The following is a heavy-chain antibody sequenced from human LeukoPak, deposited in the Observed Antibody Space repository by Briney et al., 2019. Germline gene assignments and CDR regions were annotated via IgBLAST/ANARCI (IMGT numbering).Heavy chain of an antibody. CDR3: ARLGPEVRPITGTTVDY. Sequence: PGGSLRLSCAASGFTFSSYGMHWVRQAPGKGLEWVAVISYDGSNKYYADSVKGRFTISRDNSKNTLYLQMNSLRAEDTAVYYCARLGPEVRPITGTTVDYWGQGTLVTVSS. J-gene: IGHJ4*02. CDR1: GFTFSSYG. V-gene: IGHV3-30*03. CDR2: ISYDGSNK. D-gene: IGHD1-20*01.